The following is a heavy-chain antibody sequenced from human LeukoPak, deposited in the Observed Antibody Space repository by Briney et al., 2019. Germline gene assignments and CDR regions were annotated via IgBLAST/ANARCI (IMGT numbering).Heavy chain of an antibody. J-gene: IGHJ4*02. V-gene: IGHV1-8*01. CDR1: RYTFTSYD. CDR3: ARARSIVVVPAARRAYKFDY. Sequence: ASVKVSCKASRYTFTSYDINWVRQATGQGLEWMGWMNPNSGNTGYAQKFQGRVTMTRNTSISTAHMELSSLRSEDTAVYYCARARSIVVVPAARRAYKFDYWGQGTLVTVSS. D-gene: IGHD2-2*01. CDR2: MNPNSGNT.